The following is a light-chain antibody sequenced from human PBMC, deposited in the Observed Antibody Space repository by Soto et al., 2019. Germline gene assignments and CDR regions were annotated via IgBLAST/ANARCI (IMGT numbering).Light chain of an antibody. CDR1: QSVNSN. CDR2: DAS. Sequence: EIVMTQSPATLSVSPGERATLSCRASQSVNSNLAWYQQKVGQAPRLLIYDASTRATGIPARFSGSGSGTEFTLTISSLQSEDFAVYYCQQYNNWPPRTFGQGTKVDLK. J-gene: IGKJ1*01. V-gene: IGKV3-15*01. CDR3: QQYNNWPPRT.